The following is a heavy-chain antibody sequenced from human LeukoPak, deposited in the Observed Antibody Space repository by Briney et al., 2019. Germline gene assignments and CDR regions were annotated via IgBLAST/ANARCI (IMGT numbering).Heavy chain of an antibody. V-gene: IGHV4-34*01. D-gene: IGHD2-15*01. CDR1: GGSFGGYY. CDR2: MRRSGNS. CDR3: ARIGGRECSGVSCYTDY. J-gene: IGHJ4*02. Sequence: PSETLSLTCADYGGSFGGYYWCLIRQPPGKVLEWRGSMRRSGNSFYNSSLKSGAIISMNTARNEFSLKLRSLIVAYTAVYYCARIGGRECSGVSCYTDYWGQGTLVTVSS.